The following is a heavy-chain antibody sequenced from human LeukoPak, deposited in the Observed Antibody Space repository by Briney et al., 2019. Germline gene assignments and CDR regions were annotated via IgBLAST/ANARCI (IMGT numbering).Heavy chain of an antibody. V-gene: IGHV1-69*06. Sequence: VASVKDSCKASGGSPSTYALSGVRPAPGQGLEWMGRIIPVFGTANYAQKFQERVTITADIVSNTAYLEVTSLTSDDTAVYFCAKQGAARQDYYMDVWGNGTTVTVSS. J-gene: IGHJ6*03. CDR3: AKQGAARQDYYMDV. CDR2: IIPVFGTA. CDR1: GGSPSTYA. D-gene: IGHD5-18*01.